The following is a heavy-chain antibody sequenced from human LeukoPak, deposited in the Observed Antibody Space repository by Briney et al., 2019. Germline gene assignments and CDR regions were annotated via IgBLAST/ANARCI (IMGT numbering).Heavy chain of an antibody. CDR3: ARDKGQQLVLDDY. D-gene: IGHD6-13*01. Sequence: ASVKVSCKASGYIFTSYYMHWVRQAPGQGLEWMGIINPSGGSTSYAQKFQGRVAMTRDTSTTTVYMELSSLRSEDTAVYYCARDKGQQLVLDDYWGQGTLVTVSS. J-gene: IGHJ4*02. V-gene: IGHV1-46*01. CDR2: INPSGGST. CDR1: GYIFTSYY.